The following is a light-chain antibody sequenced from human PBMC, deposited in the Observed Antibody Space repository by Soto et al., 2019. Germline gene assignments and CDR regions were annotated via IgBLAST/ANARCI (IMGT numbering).Light chain of an antibody. Sequence: QSALTQPRSVSGSPRQSVIVSCTGTSSDVGGYNYVSWYQQHPGKPPKLIIYDVNKRPSGVPDRFSGSKSGNTASLTISGLQAEDEADYYCCSYADSYTVYVLGTGTKVTVL. CDR1: SSDVGGYNY. CDR3: CSYADSYTVYV. J-gene: IGLJ1*01. CDR2: DVN. V-gene: IGLV2-11*01.